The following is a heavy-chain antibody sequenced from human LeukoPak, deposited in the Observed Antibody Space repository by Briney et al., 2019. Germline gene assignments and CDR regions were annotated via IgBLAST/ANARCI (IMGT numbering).Heavy chain of an antibody. J-gene: IGHJ4*02. CDR1: GYTFTSYG. CDR2: IIPIFGTA. CDR3: AGSRTGVVPAAPPHWYY. V-gene: IGHV1-69*05. D-gene: IGHD2-2*01. Sequence: GASVKVSCKASGYTFTSYGISWVRQAPGQGLEWMGGIIPIFGTANYAQKFQGRVTITTDESTSTAYMELSSLRSEDTAVYYCAGSRTGVVPAAPPHWYYWGQGTLVTVSS.